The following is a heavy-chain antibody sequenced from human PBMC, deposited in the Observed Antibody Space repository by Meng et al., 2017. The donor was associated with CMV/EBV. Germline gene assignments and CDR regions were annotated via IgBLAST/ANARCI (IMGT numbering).Heavy chain of an antibody. CDR3: ARDPPYYDILTGYLPSYYFDY. CDR2: IYYSGST. Sequence: SETLSLTCTVSGGSVSSGSYYWSWIRQPPGKGLEWIGYIYYSGSTNYNPSLKSRVTISVDTSKNQFSLKLSSVTAADTAVYYCARDPPYYDILTGYLPSYYFDYWGQGTLVTVSS. CDR1: GGSVSSGSYY. V-gene: IGHV4-61*01. J-gene: IGHJ4*02. D-gene: IGHD3-9*01.